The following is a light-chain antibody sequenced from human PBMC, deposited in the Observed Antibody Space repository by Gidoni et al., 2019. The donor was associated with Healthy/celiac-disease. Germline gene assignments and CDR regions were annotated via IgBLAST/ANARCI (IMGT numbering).Light chain of an antibody. CDR3: QQSYSTPRT. CDR2: AAS. CDR1: QSISSY. Sequence: DIQMTQSPSSLSASVGDRVTITCRASQSISSYLNWYQQKPGKAPKLLIYAASSLQGGAPSRFSSSGSGTDFLLTSSILPPEDFATYYRQQSYSTPRTFGQGTKVEIK. V-gene: IGKV1-39*01. J-gene: IGKJ1*01.